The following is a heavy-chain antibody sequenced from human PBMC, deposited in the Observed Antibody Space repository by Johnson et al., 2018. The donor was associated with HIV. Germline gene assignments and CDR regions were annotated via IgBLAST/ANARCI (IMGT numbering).Heavy chain of an antibody. CDR2: ISFDGSNK. V-gene: IGHV3-30*04. CDR3: ARAEGLTGRNAFDI. D-gene: IGHD1-20*01. CDR1: GFTFSNYP. Sequence: QVHLVESGGGVVRPGRSLRLSCVVSGFTFSNYPMHWVRQAPGKGLEWVAVISFDGSNKYYADSVKGRFSISRDNAKNSLYLQMNSLRAEDTAVYYCARAEGLTGRNAFDIWGQGTMVTVSS. J-gene: IGHJ3*02.